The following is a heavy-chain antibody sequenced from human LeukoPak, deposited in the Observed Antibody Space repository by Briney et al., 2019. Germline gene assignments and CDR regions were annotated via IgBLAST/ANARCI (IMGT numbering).Heavy chain of an antibody. D-gene: IGHD3-10*01. V-gene: IGHV4-59*08. CDR1: GGSISTYH. J-gene: IGHJ2*01. CDR2: IYYNGNT. CDR3: ARPGSRGSWYFDF. Sequence: SETLSLTCTVSGGSISTYHWNWIRQPPGKGLEWIGHIYYNGNTNYNPSLKSRVTISVDTSKNQFSLKLSSVTAADTAVYYCARPGSRGSWYFDFWGRGTLVTVSS.